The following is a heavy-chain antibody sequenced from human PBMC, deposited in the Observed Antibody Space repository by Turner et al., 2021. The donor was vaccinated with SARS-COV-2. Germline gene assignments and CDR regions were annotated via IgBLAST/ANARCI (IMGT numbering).Heavy chain of an antibody. CDR3: ARDLGYSGYGASPYFDY. CDR1: GGTFSSYP. Sequence: QVQLVQSGAEVKTPGSSVKFSCKASGGTFSSYPISWVRQDPGQGLEWMGGIIPIFATANDAQKFQGRVTITADESTSTAYMELSSLRSEDTAVYYCARDLGYSGYGASPYFDYWGQGTLVTVSS. V-gene: IGHV1-69*12. CDR2: IIPIFATA. D-gene: IGHD5-12*01. J-gene: IGHJ4*02.